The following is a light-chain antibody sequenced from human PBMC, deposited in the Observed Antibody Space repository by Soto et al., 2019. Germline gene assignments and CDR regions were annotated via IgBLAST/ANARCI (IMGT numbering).Light chain of an antibody. V-gene: IGKV2-28*01. CDR1: QSLLHSSGYMY. CDR3: MQALQTPQ. CDR2: LGS. Sequence: DLVMTQSPLSLPVTPGEPASISCRSSQSLLHSSGYMYLDWYLQKPGQSPQLLIYLGSNRASGGPDRFSGSGSGTDLTLKISRVEAEDVGLYNCMQALQTPQFGQGTKLEIK. J-gene: IGKJ2*01.